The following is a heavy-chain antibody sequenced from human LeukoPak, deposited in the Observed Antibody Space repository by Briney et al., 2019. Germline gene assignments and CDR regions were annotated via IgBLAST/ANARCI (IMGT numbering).Heavy chain of an antibody. V-gene: IGHV3-23*01. Sequence: GGSLRLYCAASGFTFSSYAMSWVRQAPGKGLEWFSAISGSGGSTYYADSVKGRFTISRDNSKNTLYLQMNSLRAEDTAVYYCAPTYYYGSGSYRFGYWGQGTLVTVSS. D-gene: IGHD3-10*01. CDR2: ISGSGGST. CDR3: APTYYYGSGSYRFGY. J-gene: IGHJ4*02. CDR1: GFTFSSYA.